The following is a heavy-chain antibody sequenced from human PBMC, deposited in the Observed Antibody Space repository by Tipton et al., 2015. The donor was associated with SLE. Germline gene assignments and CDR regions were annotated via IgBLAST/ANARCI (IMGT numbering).Heavy chain of an antibody. D-gene: IGHD6-13*01. CDR1: ADSISTTRYF. J-gene: IGHJ4*02. CDR2: IYNSYDT. Sequence: GLVKPLETLSFTCTVSADSISTTRYFWEWIRQPPGKGLEWIGTIYNSYDTFQNPSLESRVTISVDTSKNQLSLKLNSVTAADTAVYYCMGRSSRGLRGVDSGGQVTLVTICS. CDR3: MGRSSRGLRGVDS. V-gene: IGHV4-39*07.